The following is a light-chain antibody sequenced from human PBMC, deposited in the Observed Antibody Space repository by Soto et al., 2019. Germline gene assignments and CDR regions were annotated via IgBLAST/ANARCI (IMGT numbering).Light chain of an antibody. CDR3: SSYTISSTRMV. Sequence: QSALTQPASVSGSPGQSITISCTGTSSDVGGYNYVSWYQQHPGKAPTLMIYDVSNRPSGVSNRFSGSKSGNTASLTISGLQSEDEDDYYCSSYTISSTRMVFGGGTKLTVL. CDR2: DVS. V-gene: IGLV2-14*01. CDR1: SSDVGGYNY. J-gene: IGLJ2*01.